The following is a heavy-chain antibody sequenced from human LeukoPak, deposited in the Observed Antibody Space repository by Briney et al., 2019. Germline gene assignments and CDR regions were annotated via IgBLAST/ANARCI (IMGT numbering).Heavy chain of an antibody. CDR1: GGAFSGYA. CDR3: ARTSDTAMATGLDY. D-gene: IGHD5-18*01. Sequence: GASVKVSCKASGGAFSGYAISWVRQAPGQGLEWMGRIIPILGIANYAQKFQGRVTITADISTSTAYMELSSLRSEDTAVYYCARTSDTAMATGLDYWGQGTLVTVSS. V-gene: IGHV1-69*04. J-gene: IGHJ4*02. CDR2: IIPILGIA.